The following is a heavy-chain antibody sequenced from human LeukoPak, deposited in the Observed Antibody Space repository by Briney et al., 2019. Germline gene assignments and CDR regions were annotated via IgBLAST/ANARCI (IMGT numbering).Heavy chain of an antibody. Sequence: QPGGSLRLSCAASGFTFTNYAMTWVRQAPGKGLEWVAATVGIGPDTYHADSVKGRFTISRDNSKKTLYLQMNSLRAEDTAIYYCAKALFGDRRVGAFDIWGLGTMLTVSS. D-gene: IGHD3-10*02. J-gene: IGHJ3*02. CDR1: GFTFTNYA. CDR2: TVGIGPDT. CDR3: AKALFGDRRVGAFDI. V-gene: IGHV3-23*01.